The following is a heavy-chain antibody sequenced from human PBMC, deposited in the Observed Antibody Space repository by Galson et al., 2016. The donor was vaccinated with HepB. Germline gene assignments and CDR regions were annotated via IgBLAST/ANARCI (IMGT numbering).Heavy chain of an antibody. V-gene: IGHV1-69*13. D-gene: IGHD3-3*01. Sequence: SVKVSCKASGDTFNTYSLNWVRQAPGQGLEWMGGIIPAFGTPNYAQNFHGRVTITADDSTSTAYMELSSLRSDDTAVYYCARGPVDGVLPYYFDYWGQGTLVTDSS. J-gene: IGHJ4*02. CDR2: IIPAFGTP. CDR3: ARGPVDGVLPYYFDY. CDR1: GDTFNTYS.